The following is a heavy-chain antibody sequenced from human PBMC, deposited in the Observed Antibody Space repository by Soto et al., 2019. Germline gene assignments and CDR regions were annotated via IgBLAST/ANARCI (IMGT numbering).Heavy chain of an antibody. CDR1: GGTFNTYT. D-gene: IGHD2-2*01. CDR3: SIGSWSAETFDV. Sequence: SVKVSCKAAGGTFNTYTLMWVRQAPGHGLEWMGRIIPMVTVTNSAQKFQGRLTLTADKSTGTAFMELTSLRSDDTAVYYCSIGSWSAETFDVWGQGTMVTV. CDR2: IIPMVTVT. J-gene: IGHJ3*01. V-gene: IGHV1-69*02.